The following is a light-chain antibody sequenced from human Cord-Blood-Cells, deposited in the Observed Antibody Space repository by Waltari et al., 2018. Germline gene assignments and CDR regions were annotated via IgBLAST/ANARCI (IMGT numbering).Light chain of an antibody. CDR2: DAS. CDR1: QSISSW. V-gene: IGKV1-5*01. CDR3: QQYNSYSS. J-gene: IGKJ2*01. Sequence: DIQMTQSPSTLSASVGDRVTITCRANQSISSWLAWYQQKPGKAPKLLIYDASSLESGVPSRFSGSGSGTEFTLTISSLQPDDFATYYCQQYNSYSSLGQGTKLEIK.